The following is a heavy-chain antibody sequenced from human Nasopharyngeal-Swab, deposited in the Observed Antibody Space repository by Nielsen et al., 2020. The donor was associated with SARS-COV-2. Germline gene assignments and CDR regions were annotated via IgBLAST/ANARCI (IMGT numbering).Heavy chain of an antibody. CDR3: ARHGVAEDY. CDR1: GYIFTSYD. J-gene: IGHJ4*02. CDR2: IGAYNGNT. Sequence: ASVKVSCKASGYIFTSYDISWVRQETKKKKKKKKRIGAYNGNTNYAQKFQDRVTMTTDTSTSTVYMELRSLRSDDTAVYYCARHGVAEDYWGQGTLVTVSS. V-gene: IGHV1-18*01. D-gene: IGHD3-3*01.